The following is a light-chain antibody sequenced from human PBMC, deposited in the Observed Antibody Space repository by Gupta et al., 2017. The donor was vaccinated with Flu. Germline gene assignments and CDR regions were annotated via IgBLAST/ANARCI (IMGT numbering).Light chain of an antibody. CDR1: NIGSKG. V-gene: IGLV3-21*02. CDR3: QLCDSGRDHRF. J-gene: IGLJ2*01. Sequence: SYVLTQPPSVSVAPGQTARITCGGNNIGSKGVHWYQLKPGQAPVLVVDLDCARPSGIPERFFGSHSGNPPTLPISRFEAGDEGGYFCQLCDSGRDHRFFGGGTQL. CDR2: LDC.